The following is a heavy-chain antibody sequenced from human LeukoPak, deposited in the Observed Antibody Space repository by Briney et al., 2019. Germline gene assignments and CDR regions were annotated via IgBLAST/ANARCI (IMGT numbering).Heavy chain of an antibody. Sequence: GGSLGLSCAASGFTFSNYWMIWVRQAQGKGLEWVGNIKEDGSEKRYADSVRGRFTISRDSAQTSIYLQMNSLRAEDTAVYYCARASKPWLQLTWGQGTLVTVSS. V-gene: IGHV3-7*05. CDR1: GFTFSNYW. D-gene: IGHD5-24*01. J-gene: IGHJ5*02. CDR3: ARASKPWLQLT. CDR2: IKEDGSEK.